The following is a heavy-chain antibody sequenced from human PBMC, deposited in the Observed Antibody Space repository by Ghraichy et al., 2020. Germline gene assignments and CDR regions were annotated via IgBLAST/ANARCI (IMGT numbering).Heavy chain of an antibody. CDR1: GGSISSCSYC. D-gene: IGHD3-22*01. V-gene: IGHV4-39*01. J-gene: IGHJ4*02. Sequence: SETLSLTCTVSGGSISSCSYCWGWIRQPPGKGLEWIGCIYYTGSSYYNPSLKSRVTISVDTTKNQFSLTLSSVTAADTAVYSCERLTRSSSSAYPQNFDYWGQGTLVTVSS. CDR3: ERLTRSSSSAYPQNFDY. CDR2: IYYTGSS.